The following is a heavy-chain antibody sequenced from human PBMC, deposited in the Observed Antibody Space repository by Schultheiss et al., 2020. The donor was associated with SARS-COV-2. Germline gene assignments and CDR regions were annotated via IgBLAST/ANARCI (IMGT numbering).Heavy chain of an antibody. V-gene: IGHV3-33*01. J-gene: IGHJ6*02. CDR3: ATDPYTIFGVVANYGMDV. D-gene: IGHD3-3*01. CDR1: GFTFSSYG. CDR2: IWYDGSNK. Sequence: GGSLRLSCAASGFTFSSYGMHWVRQAPGKGLEWVAVIWYDGSNKYYADSVKGRFTISRDNSKNTLYLQMNSLRAEDTAVYYCATDPYTIFGVVANYGMDVWGQGTTVTVSS.